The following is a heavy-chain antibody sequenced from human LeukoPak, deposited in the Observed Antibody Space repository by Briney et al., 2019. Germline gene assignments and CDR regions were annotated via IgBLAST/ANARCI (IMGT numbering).Heavy chain of an antibody. CDR1: GGTFSSYA. CDR2: IIPIFGTA. D-gene: IGHD1-26*01. CDR3: ARVGLRELLGYFDY. Sequence: SSVKVSCKASGGTFSSYAISWVRQAPGQGLEWMGGIIPIFGTANYAQKFRGRVTITADESTSTAYMELSSLRSEDTAVYHCARVGLRELLGYFDYWGQGTLVTVSS. J-gene: IGHJ4*02. V-gene: IGHV1-69*01.